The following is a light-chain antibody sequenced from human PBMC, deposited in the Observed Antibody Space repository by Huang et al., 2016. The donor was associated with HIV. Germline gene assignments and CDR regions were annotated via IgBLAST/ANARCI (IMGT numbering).Light chain of an antibody. CDR1: QSLIYSDGNTY. J-gene: IGKJ1*01. Sequence: DVVLTQSPLSLPVTLGQPASIPCRSSQSLIYSDGNTYVNWFEQRPGQSSRHLIYKGSNRDSWVPDRFSGSGSGTDCTLKISRVKAEDVGVYFCMQGTHSPPGSFGQGTKVDIK. CDR3: MQGTHSPPGS. V-gene: IGKV2-30*01. CDR2: KGS.